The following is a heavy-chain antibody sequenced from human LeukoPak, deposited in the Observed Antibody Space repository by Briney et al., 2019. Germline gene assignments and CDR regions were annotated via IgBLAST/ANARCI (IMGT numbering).Heavy chain of an antibody. CDR2: IYYSGTT. Sequence: PSETLSLTCTVSGGSISGYYWSWIRQPPGKGLEWIGYIYYSGTTNYNPSLKSRVTISVDTSKNQFSLKLSSVTAADTAVYYCARGSGGNYKAFDYWGQGTLVTVSS. CDR1: GGSISGYY. V-gene: IGHV4-59*01. J-gene: IGHJ4*02. D-gene: IGHD1-26*01. CDR3: ARGSGGNYKAFDY.